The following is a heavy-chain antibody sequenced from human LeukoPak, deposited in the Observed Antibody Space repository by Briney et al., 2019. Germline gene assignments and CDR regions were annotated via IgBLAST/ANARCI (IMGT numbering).Heavy chain of an antibody. V-gene: IGHV1-69*13. CDR1: GYTFTSYG. CDR3: ARDSSEFRSLLFH. D-gene: IGHD1-14*01. J-gene: IGHJ1*01. Sequence: GASVKVSCKASGYTFTSYGISWVRQAPGQGLEWMGGITPMFGTSNYAQKFRGRVTITADESTSTAYVELSSLRSKDTAVYYCARDSSEFRSLLFHWGQGTLVTVSS. CDR2: ITPMFGTS.